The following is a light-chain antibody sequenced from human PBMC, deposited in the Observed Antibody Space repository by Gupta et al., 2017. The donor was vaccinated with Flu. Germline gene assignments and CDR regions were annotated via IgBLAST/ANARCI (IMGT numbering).Light chain of an antibody. J-gene: IGLJ2*01. V-gene: IGLV2-14*03. CDR3: SSYTTSFTMI. CDR1: SSDVGRYDY. CDR2: DVS. Sequence: SALTQPASVSGSPGQSITISCTGTSSDVGRYDYVSWYQQHPGKAPKLMIYDVSYRPSGGSNRFSGSKSGNTASLTISGLQAEDEADYYCSSYTTSFTMIFGGGTKLTVL.